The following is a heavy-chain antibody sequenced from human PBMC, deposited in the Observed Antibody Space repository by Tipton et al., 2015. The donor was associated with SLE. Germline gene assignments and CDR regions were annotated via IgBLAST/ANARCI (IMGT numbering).Heavy chain of an antibody. D-gene: IGHD3-3*01. J-gene: IGHJ4*02. CDR1: GASISSYY. Sequence: GLVKPSETLSLTCIVSGASISSYYWSWIRQPPGKGLEWIAYVYYSGDTSYNPSLHSRVTVSLDTSKNQFSLRLRSVTAADTGLYYCAVGFWSGYYDNWGQGTLVTVSS. CDR3: AVGFWSGYYDN. CDR2: VYYSGDT. V-gene: IGHV4-59*12.